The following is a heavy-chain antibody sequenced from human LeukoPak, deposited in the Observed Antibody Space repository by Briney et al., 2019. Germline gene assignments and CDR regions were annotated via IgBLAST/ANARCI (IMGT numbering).Heavy chain of an antibody. Sequence: PSETLSLTCTVSGASISSNSYYWGWIRQPPGKGLEWIGSIYFSGSTYYNPSLKSRVTISVDTSKNQFSLRLSSVTAADTAVYYCARYPLILWFGESRKSIAPPYWGQGTLVTVSS. CDR2: IYFSGST. J-gene: IGHJ4*02. CDR3: ARYPLILWFGESRKSIAPPY. V-gene: IGHV4-39*07. D-gene: IGHD3-10*01. CDR1: GASISSNSYY.